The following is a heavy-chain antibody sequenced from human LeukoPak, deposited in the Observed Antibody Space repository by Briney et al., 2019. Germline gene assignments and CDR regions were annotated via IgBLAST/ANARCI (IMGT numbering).Heavy chain of an antibody. V-gene: IGHV1-8*01. J-gene: IGHJ4*02. CDR3: ASHTYYYSSGSFAY. CDR2: MNASSGST. CDR1: GYTFTSYD. D-gene: IGHD3-10*01. Sequence: ASVTVSCKASGYTFTSYDINWVRQAPGQGPEWMGWMNASSGSTGYAQRFQGRVSMNRDTSTNTAYLELRSLRSEDTAVYYCASHTYYYSSGSFAYWGQGTLVTVSS.